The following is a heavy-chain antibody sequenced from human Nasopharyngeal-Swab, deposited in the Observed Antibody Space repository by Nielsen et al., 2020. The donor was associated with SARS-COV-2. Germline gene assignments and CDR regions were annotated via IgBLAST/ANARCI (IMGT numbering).Heavy chain of an antibody. V-gene: IGHV4-59*13. CDR3: ARGQDSGYDYDYYYGMDV. CDR1: GGSISSYY. D-gene: IGHD5-12*01. Sequence: SETLSLTCTVSGGSISSYYWSWIRQPPGKGLEWIGYIYYSGSTNYNPSLKSRVTIPVDTSKNQFSLKLSSVTAADTAVYYCARGQDSGYDYDYYYGMDVWGQGTTVTVSS. J-gene: IGHJ6*02. CDR2: IYYSGST.